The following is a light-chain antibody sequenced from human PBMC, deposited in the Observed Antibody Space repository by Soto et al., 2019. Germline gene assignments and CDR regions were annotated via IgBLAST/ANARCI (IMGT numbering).Light chain of an antibody. V-gene: IGLV2-23*01. J-gene: IGLJ2*01. CDR2: EDN. CDR1: TSDVGTYKL. CDR3: CSYTSSNTLV. Sequence: QSVLTQPASVSGSPGQSITISCTGTTSDVGTYKLVSWYQKLPGKAPKLLIYEDNERPSGVSDRFSGSKSGNTASLTIAGLQAEDEADYFCCSYTSSNTLVFGGGTKLTVL.